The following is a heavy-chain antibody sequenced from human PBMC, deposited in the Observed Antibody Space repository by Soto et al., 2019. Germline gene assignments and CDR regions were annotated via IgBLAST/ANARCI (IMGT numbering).Heavy chain of an antibody. J-gene: IGHJ3*02. CDR1: GGSISSSNYY. Sequence: QLQLQESGPGLVKPSETLSLTCTVSGGSISSSNYYWGWIRQPPGKGLEWIGSIYYSGSTSYNSSLKRRDTISVDTSKNQFSLRLTSVTAADTAVYYCASPTLGAFDIWGQGTMVTVSS. CDR3: ASPTLGAFDI. V-gene: IGHV4-39*01. CDR2: IYYSGST. D-gene: IGHD3-16*01.